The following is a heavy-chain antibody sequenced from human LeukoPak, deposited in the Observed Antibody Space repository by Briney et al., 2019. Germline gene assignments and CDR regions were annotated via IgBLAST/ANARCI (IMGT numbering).Heavy chain of an antibody. CDR2: ISSSSSYI. D-gene: IGHD2-21*01. CDR1: GFTFSSYS. Sequence: EGSLRLSCAASGFTFSSYSMNWVRQAPGKGLEWVSSISSSSSYIYYADSVKGRFTISRDNAKNSLYLRMNSLRAEDTAVYYCARDSRRLNFDYWGQGTLVTVSS. J-gene: IGHJ4*02. V-gene: IGHV3-21*01. CDR3: ARDSRRLNFDY.